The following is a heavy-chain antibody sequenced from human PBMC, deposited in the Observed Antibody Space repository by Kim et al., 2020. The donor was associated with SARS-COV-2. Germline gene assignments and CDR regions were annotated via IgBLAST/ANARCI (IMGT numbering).Heavy chain of an antibody. CDR2: INHGGST. Sequence: SETLSLTCAVYGGSFSGYYWSWILQPPGKGLEWIGEINHGGSTNYNPSLKSRVTISVDTSKNQFSLKLSSVTAADTAVYYCARGYYYGSGSYYRYYYYGMDVWGQGTTVTVSS. D-gene: IGHD3-10*01. J-gene: IGHJ6*02. CDR1: GGSFSGYY. V-gene: IGHV4-34*01. CDR3: ARGYYYGSGSYYRYYYYGMDV.